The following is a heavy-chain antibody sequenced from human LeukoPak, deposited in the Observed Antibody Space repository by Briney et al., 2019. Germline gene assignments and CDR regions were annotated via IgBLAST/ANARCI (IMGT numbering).Heavy chain of an antibody. D-gene: IGHD1-1*01. CDR2: IIPIFGTA. V-gene: IGHV1-69*05. CDR3: ASPYNWNYYYYMDV. J-gene: IGHJ6*03. Sequence: VKVSCKASGGTFSSYTISWVRQAPGQGLEWMGGIIPIFGTANYAQKFQGRVTITTDESTSTAYMELSSLRSEDTAVYYCASPYNWNYYYYMDVWGKGTTVTVSS. CDR1: GGTFSSYT.